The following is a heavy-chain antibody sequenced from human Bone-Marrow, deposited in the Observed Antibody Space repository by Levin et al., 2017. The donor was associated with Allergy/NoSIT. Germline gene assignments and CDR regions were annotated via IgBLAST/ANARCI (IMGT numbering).Heavy chain of an antibody. CDR2: IYHSGST. V-gene: IGHV4-30-2*01. CDR3: ARGYCSGGSCDSLHDAFDI. D-gene: IGHD2-15*01. Sequence: SETLSLTCAVSGGSISSGGYSWSWIRQPPGKGLEWIGYIYHSGSTYYNPSLKSRVTISVDRSKNQFSLKLSSVTAADTAVYYCARGYCSGGSCDSLHDAFDIWGQGTMVTVSS. J-gene: IGHJ3*02. CDR1: GGSISSGGYS.